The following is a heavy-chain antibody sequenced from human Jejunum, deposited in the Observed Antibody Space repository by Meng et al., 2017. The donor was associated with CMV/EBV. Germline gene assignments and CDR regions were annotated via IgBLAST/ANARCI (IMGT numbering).Heavy chain of an antibody. CDR1: YG. CDR3: AKDRGVPYYDVLTGYSYFDY. V-gene: IGHV3-30*02. D-gene: IGHD3-9*01. Sequence: YGMHWVRQAPGKGPEWVAFIHSDTNNEYYVDSVKGRFTISRDNSKNTLYLQMNSLKTEDTAVYYCAKDRGVPYYDVLTGYSYFDYWGQGTLVTVSS. J-gene: IGHJ4*02. CDR2: IHSDTNNE.